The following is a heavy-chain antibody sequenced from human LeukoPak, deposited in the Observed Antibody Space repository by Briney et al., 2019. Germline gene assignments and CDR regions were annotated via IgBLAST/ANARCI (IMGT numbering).Heavy chain of an antibody. V-gene: IGHV4-61*02. CDR3: ARDSPTAYCSGGSCYFDY. D-gene: IGHD2-15*01. Sequence: SETLSLTCTVSGGSISSGSYYWTWIRQPAGKGLEWIGRIYTSGSTNYNPSLNSRVTISLDTSKNQFSLKLSSVTAADTAVHYCARDSPTAYCSGGSCYFDYWGQGTLVTVSS. CDR1: GGSISSGSYY. J-gene: IGHJ4*02. CDR2: IYTSGST.